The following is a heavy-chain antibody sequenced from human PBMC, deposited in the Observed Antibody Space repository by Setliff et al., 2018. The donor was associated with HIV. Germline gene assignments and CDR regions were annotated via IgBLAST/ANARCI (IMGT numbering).Heavy chain of an antibody. J-gene: IGHJ4*02. Sequence: PSETLSLTCALYGGSFSGYYWSWIRQSPGKGLEWIGEINHSGSANYNPSLKSRVTISVDTSKNQFSVKLTSVTAADTAVYYCARGSRGARASKVDSSGYYLVYWGQGTLVTVSS. CDR2: INHSGSA. D-gene: IGHD3-22*01. CDR1: GGSFSGYY. CDR3: ARGSRGARASKVDSSGYYLVY. V-gene: IGHV4-34*01.